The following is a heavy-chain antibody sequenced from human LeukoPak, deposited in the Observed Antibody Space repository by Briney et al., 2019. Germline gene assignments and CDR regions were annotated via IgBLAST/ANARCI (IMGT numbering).Heavy chain of an antibody. CDR1: GFTFSSYG. CDR2: ISYDGSNK. D-gene: IGHD3-22*01. Sequence: PGGSLRLSCAASGFTFSSYGMHWVRQAPGKGLEWVAVISYDGSNKYYADSVKGRFTISRDNSKNTLYLQMNSLRAEDTAVYYCAGSRRHCYDSSDYWAYWGQGTLVTVSS. V-gene: IGHV3-30*03. J-gene: IGHJ4*02. CDR3: AGSRRHCYDSSDYWAY.